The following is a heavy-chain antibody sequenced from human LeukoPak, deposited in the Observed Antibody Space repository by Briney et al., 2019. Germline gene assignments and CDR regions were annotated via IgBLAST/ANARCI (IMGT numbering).Heavy chain of an antibody. V-gene: IGHV3-23*01. Sequence: GGSLRLSCAASGFTFSSIAMTWVRQASGKGLEWVSTIRSNGDTTYNADSVKGRFTISRDNSKNTLYLQLNSLRVEDTAIYYCAKGQELDDGVFDSWGQGTLVTVSS. D-gene: IGHD1-1*01. CDR3: AKGQELDDGVFDS. J-gene: IGHJ4*02. CDR1: GFTFSSIA. CDR2: IRSNGDTT.